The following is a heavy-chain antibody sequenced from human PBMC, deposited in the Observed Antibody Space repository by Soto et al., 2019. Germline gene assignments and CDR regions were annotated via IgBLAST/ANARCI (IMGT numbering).Heavy chain of an antibody. J-gene: IGHJ4*02. CDR1: GFSRSTRGVG. CDR2: IYWDDDK. V-gene: IGHV2-5*02. CDR3: ALKRWSNFDY. D-gene: IGHD2-15*01. Sequence: QITLKESGPTLVKPTQTLTLTCTFSGFSRSTRGVGVGWIRQPAGKALEWLAVIYWDDDKRYRPSLMSRLTITKDTSKNQVVLTVTNIDPVDTATYYCALKRWSNFDYWGQVTLVTVSS.